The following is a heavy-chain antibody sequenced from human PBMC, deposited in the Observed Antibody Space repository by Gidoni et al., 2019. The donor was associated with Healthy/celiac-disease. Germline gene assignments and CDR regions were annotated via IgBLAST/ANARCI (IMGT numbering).Heavy chain of an antibody. D-gene: IGHD4-17*01. CDR1: GFTFSSYE. Sequence: EVQLVESGGGLVQPGGSLRLSCAASGFTFSSYEMNWVRQAPGKGLEWVSYISSSGSTIYYADSVKGRFTISRDNAKNSLYLQMNSLRAEDTAVYYCARVGWEDYGDYTRYNWFDPWGQGTLVTVSS. J-gene: IGHJ5*02. CDR3: ARVGWEDYGDYTRYNWFDP. V-gene: IGHV3-48*03. CDR2: ISSSGSTI.